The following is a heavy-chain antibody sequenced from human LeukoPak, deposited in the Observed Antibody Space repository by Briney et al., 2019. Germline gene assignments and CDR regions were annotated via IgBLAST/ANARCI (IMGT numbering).Heavy chain of an antibody. Sequence: PGGSLRLSCAASGFTFDAYAMSWVRQAPGKGLEWVSGINWNGGSTGYADSVKGRFTISRDNAKNSLYLQMNSLRAEDTAVYYCARGTLPYSSSWPRRYYYYMDVWGKGTTVTVSS. CDR1: GFTFDAYA. CDR2: INWNGGST. CDR3: ARGTLPYSSSWPRRYYYYMDV. J-gene: IGHJ6*03. D-gene: IGHD6-13*01. V-gene: IGHV3-20*04.